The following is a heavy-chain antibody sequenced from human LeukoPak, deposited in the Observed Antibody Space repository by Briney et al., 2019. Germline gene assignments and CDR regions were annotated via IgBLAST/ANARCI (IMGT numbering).Heavy chain of an antibody. CDR1: GFTVSSNY. CDR2: IYSGGST. V-gene: IGHV3-66*02. CDR3: ARDFDGWFDP. Sequence: GVLRLSCAASGFTVSSNYMSWVRQAPGKGLEWVSVIYSGGSTYYADSVKGRFTISRENSKNTLYLQMNSLRAEDTAVYYCARDFDGWFDPWGQGTLVTVSS. J-gene: IGHJ5*02. D-gene: IGHD3-9*01.